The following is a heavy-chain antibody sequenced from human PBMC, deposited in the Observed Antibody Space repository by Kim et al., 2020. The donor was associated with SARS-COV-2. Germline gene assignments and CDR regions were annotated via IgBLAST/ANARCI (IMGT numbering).Heavy chain of an antibody. D-gene: IGHD5-12*01. CDR3: AKDQYQMATIKAVGADY. V-gene: IGHV3-9*01. J-gene: IGHJ4*02. Sequence: VKGRFTISRDNAKNSLYLQMNSLRAEDTALYYCAKDQYQMATIKAVGADYWGQGTLVTVSS.